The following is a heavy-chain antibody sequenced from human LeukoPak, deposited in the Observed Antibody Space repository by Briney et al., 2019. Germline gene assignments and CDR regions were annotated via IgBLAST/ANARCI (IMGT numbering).Heavy chain of an antibody. Sequence: ASVKVSCKASGGTFSSYAISWVRQAPGQGLEWMGRIIPILGIANYAQKFQGRVTITADKSTSTAYMELSSLRSEDTAAYYCARFKPGGSFDYWGQGTLVTVSS. CDR1: GGTFSSYA. D-gene: IGHD3-16*01. CDR2: IIPILGIA. CDR3: ARFKPGGSFDY. V-gene: IGHV1-69*04. J-gene: IGHJ4*02.